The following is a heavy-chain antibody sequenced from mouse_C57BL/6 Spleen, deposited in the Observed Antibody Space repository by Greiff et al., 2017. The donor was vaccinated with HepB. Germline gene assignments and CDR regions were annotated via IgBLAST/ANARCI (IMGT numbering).Heavy chain of an antibody. V-gene: IGHV5-6*01. Sequence: EVQRVESGGDLVKPGGSLKLSCAASGFTFSSYGMSWVRQTPDKRLEWVATISSGGSYTYYPDSVKGRFTISRDNAKNTLYLQMSSLKSEDTAMYYCARHYGSHYYAMDYWGQGTSVTVSS. CDR2: ISSGGSYT. CDR1: GFTFSSYG. D-gene: IGHD1-1*01. CDR3: ARHYGSHYYAMDY. J-gene: IGHJ4*01.